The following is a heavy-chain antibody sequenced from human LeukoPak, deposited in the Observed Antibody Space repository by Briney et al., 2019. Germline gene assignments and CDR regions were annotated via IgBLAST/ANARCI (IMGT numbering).Heavy chain of an antibody. J-gene: IGHJ6*02. Sequence: SETLSHTCAVYGGSFSGYYWSWIRQPPGKGLEWIGEINHSGSTNYNPSLKSRVTISVDTSKNQFSLKLSSVTAADTAVYYCARGGELRFLEWLPRYYYYYGMDVWGQGTTVTVSS. V-gene: IGHV4-34*01. CDR2: INHSGST. D-gene: IGHD3-3*01. CDR1: GGSFSGYY. CDR3: ARGGELRFLEWLPRYYYYYGMDV.